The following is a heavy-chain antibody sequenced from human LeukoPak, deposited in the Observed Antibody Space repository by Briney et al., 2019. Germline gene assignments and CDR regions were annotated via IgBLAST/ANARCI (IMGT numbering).Heavy chain of an antibody. D-gene: IGHD6-13*01. J-gene: IGHJ4*02. Sequence: PSGTLSLTCAVSGGSISSSNWWSWVRQPPGKGLEWIGEIYHSGSTNYNPSLKSRVTISVDKSKNQFSLKLSSVTAADTAVYYCARDSGAAAGTCFDYWGQGTLVTVSS. V-gene: IGHV4-4*02. CDR1: GGSISSSNW. CDR2: IYHSGST. CDR3: ARDSGAAAGTCFDY.